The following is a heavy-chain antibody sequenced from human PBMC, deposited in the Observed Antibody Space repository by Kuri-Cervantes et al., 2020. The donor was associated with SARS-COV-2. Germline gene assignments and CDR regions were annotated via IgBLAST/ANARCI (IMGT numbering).Heavy chain of an antibody. V-gene: IGHV4-34*01. CDR2: INHSGST. J-gene: IGHJ4*02. CDR3: ARGRRYGYSYGYVNY. D-gene: IGHD5-18*01. CDR1: GGSFSGYY. Sequence: SEILSLTCAVYGGSFSGYYWSWIRPPPGKALEWIGEINHSGSTNYNPSLKSRVTVSVDTSKNQFSLKLSSVTAADTAVYYCARGRRYGYSYGYVNYWGQGTLVTVSS.